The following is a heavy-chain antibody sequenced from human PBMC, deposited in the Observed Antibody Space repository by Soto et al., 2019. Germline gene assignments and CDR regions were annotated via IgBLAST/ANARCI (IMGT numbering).Heavy chain of an antibody. CDR3: ARSYYDSDGYLYYYYGMDV. CDR1: GYIFTNYC. CDR2: ICPGDSDP. D-gene: IGHD3-22*01. V-gene: IGHV5-51*01. J-gene: IGHJ6*02. Sequence: PGESLKISCNASGYIFTNYCIGWVRQMPGKGLEWMGIICPGDSDPRYSPSFQGQVTISTDKSFSTAYLQLNSLKASDTAMYYCARSYYDSDGYLYYYYGMDVWGQGTTVTVSS.